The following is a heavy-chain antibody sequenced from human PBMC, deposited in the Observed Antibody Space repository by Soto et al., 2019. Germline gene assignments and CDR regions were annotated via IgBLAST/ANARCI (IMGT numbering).Heavy chain of an antibody. CDR1: GGTFSSYT. J-gene: IGHJ6*02. CDR2: IIPILGIA. Sequence: QVQLVQSGAEVKKPGSSVKVSCKASGGTFSSYTIIWVRQAPGQGLEWMGRIIPILGIANYAQKFQGRVTITADKSTSTAYMELSSLRSEDTAVYYCARDVRSGGRNYGMDVWGQGTTVTVSS. D-gene: IGHD2-15*01. CDR3: ARDVRSGGRNYGMDV. V-gene: IGHV1-69*08.